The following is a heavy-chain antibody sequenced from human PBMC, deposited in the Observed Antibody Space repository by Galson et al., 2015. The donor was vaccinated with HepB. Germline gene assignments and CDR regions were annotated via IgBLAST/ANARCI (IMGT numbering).Heavy chain of an antibody. CDR2: IGRGGDT. D-gene: IGHD4-23*01. CDR3: AREISDYGGSSGWHFDL. J-gene: IGHJ2*01. Sequence: SLRLSCAASGFTFSNCDMHWVRQVTGKSLEWVSAIGRGGDTYYADSAKNSLYLQMHSLRAGDTAEYYCAREISDYGGSSGWHFDLWGRGTLVTVSS. CDR1: GFTFSNCD. V-gene: IGHV3-13*04.